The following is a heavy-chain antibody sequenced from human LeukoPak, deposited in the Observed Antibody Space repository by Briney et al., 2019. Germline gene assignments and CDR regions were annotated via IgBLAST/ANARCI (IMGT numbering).Heavy chain of an antibody. V-gene: IGHV3-21*01. D-gene: IGHD4/OR15-4a*01. CDR3: AREVSHYHVLKPVDY. Sequence: NAGGSLRLSCAASGFTFTNYGMNWVRQAPGKGLEWVSSIASSSTYIYYADSMEGRFTISRDNAKNSLYLQMHSLRVEDTAVYYCAREVSHYHVLKPVDYWGQGTLVTVSS. CDR2: IASSSTYI. CDR1: GFTFTNYG. J-gene: IGHJ4*02.